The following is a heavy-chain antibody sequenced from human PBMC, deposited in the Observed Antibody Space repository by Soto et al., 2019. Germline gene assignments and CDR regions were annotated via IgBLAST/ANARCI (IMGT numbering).Heavy chain of an antibody. CDR3: ARDLWGYCGADCYPLDV. CDR1: GGSISSYY. J-gene: IGHJ6*02. D-gene: IGHD2-21*02. CDR2: MYNTGST. Sequence: QVRLQESGPGLVKPSETLSLTCTISGGSISSYYWSWIRQPPGKGLGWIGYMYNTGSTIYNPSLKRRFTISVDTSKNQFSLKLNSVTAADTAVYYCARDLWGYCGADCYPLDVWGQGTMVTVSS. V-gene: IGHV4-59*01.